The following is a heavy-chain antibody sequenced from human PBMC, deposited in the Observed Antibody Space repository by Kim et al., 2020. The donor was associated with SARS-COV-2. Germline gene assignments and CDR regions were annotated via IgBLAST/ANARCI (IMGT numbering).Heavy chain of an antibody. CDR3: ARGIVGYCSGGSCYSAFYYYYGMDV. Sequence: SETLSLICAVYGGSFSGYYWSWIRQPPGKGLEWIGEINHSGSTNYNPSLKSRVTISVDTSKNQFSLKLSSVTAADTAVYYCARGIVGYCSGGSCYSAFYYYYGMDVWGQGTTVTVSS. J-gene: IGHJ6*02. V-gene: IGHV4-34*01. CDR2: INHSGST. D-gene: IGHD2-15*01. CDR1: GGSFSGYY.